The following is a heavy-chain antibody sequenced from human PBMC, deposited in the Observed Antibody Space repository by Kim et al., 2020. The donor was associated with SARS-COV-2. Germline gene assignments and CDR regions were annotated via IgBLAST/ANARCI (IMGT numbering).Heavy chain of an antibody. D-gene: IGHD2-21*02. V-gene: IGHV1-69*01. CDR3: ACIVVVTAIPAEYFQH. J-gene: IGHJ1*01. Sequence: TFQGRVTITADESTSTAYMELSSLRSEDTAVYYCACIVVVTAIPAEYFQHWGQGTLVTVSS.